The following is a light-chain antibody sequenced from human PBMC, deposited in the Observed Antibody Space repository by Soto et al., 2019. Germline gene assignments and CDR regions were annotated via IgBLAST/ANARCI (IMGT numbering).Light chain of an antibody. V-gene: IGLV2-8*01. CDR2: EVS. Sequence: QSVLTQPASVSGSPGQSITISCTGSSSDVGGYKFVSWYQQHPAKAPKLMIYEVSNRPSGVPDRFSGSKSGNTASLTVSGLQAEDEADYYCSSYAGSNNVVFGGGTKLTVL. CDR1: SSDVGGYKF. J-gene: IGLJ2*01. CDR3: SSYAGSNNVV.